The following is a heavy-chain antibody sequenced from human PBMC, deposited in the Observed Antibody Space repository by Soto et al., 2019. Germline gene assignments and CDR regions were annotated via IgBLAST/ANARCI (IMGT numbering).Heavy chain of an antibody. CDR2: IYYSGTT. CDR3: ASTYYTGDSGPYDY. V-gene: IGHV4-31*03. D-gene: IGHD1-26*01. CDR1: GDSISSGGYY. Sequence: QVQLQESGPGLVKPSQTLSLTCTVSGDSISSGGYYWSWIRQHPGKGLEWIGYIYYSGTTYYNPSLDRRVRISAGTSENQFSLKVKSVTVADTAVYYCASTYYTGDSGPYDYWGQGTLVTVSS. J-gene: IGHJ4*02.